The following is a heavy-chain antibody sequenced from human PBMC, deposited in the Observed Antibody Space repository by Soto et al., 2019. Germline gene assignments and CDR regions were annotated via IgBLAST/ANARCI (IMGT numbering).Heavy chain of an antibody. D-gene: IGHD6-13*01. J-gene: IGHJ6*02. V-gene: IGHV3-30*18. Sequence: QVQLVESGGGVIQPGTSLSLSCGSSGFTLRSFGMYWVRQAPGKGLEWVAVVSYDGNHKYYADSVKGRFTVSRDNAKNMLYLQRTSLRGEYPAVYYCAKDVGQQLVFNYGMDVWGQGTTVTVSS. CDR3: AKDVGQQLVFNYGMDV. CDR1: GFTLRSFG. CDR2: VSYDGNHK.